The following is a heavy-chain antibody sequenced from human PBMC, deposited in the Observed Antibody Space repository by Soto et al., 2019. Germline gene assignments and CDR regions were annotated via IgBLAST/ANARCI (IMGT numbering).Heavy chain of an antibody. CDR2: ISGSGGST. D-gene: IGHD3-22*01. V-gene: IGHV3-23*01. Sequence: GGSLRLSCAASGLTFSNHGMIWVRQAPGKGLEWVSAISGSGGSTYYADSVKGRFTISRDNSKNTLYLQMNSLRVEDTAVYYCAKEVVPDYWGQGTLVTVS. CDR3: AKEVVPDY. CDR1: GLTFSNHG. J-gene: IGHJ4*02.